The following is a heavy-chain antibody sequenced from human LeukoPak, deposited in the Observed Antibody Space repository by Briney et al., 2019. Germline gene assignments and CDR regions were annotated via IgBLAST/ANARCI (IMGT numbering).Heavy chain of an antibody. J-gene: IGHJ4*02. CDR3: ARGRYSYFDY. V-gene: IGHV3-48*04. CDR1: GFTFSSYS. D-gene: IGHD1-14*01. CDR2: ISTSSSAI. Sequence: GGSLRLSCAVSGFTFSSYSMHWVRQAPGAGLEWVSYISTSSSAIYYADSVKGRFTISRDNAKNSLYLQMNSLRAEDTAVYYCARGRYSYFDYWGQGTLVTVSS.